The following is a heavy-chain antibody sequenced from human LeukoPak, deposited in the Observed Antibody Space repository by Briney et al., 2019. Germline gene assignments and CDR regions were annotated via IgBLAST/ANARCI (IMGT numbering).Heavy chain of an antibody. D-gene: IGHD6-19*01. CDR1: GFSVSNNY. Sequence: GGSLRLSCAASGFSVSNNYMSWVRQAPGKGLEWVAVIWYDGSNKYYADSVKGRFTISRDNSKNTLYLQMNSLRAEDTAVYYCARGTRGIVLAGEFFDYWGQGTLVTVSS. J-gene: IGHJ4*02. CDR3: ARGTRGIVLAGEFFDY. CDR2: IWYDGSNK. V-gene: IGHV3-33*08.